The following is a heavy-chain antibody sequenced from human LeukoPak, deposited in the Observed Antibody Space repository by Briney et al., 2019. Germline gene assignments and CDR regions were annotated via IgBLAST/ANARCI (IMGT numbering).Heavy chain of an antibody. J-gene: IGHJ5*02. Sequence: GASVKVSCKASGYTFTSYGISWVRQAPGQGLEWMGGIIPIFGTANYAQKFQGRVTITADESTSTAYMELSSLRSEDTAVYYCARYTPIAVAGKGDNWFDPWGQGTLVTVSS. CDR1: GYTFTSYG. CDR2: IIPIFGTA. V-gene: IGHV1-69*13. D-gene: IGHD6-19*01. CDR3: ARYTPIAVAGKGDNWFDP.